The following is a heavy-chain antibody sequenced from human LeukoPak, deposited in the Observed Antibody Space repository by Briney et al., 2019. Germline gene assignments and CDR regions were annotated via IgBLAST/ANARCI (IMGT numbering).Heavy chain of an antibody. V-gene: IGHV3-53*01. CDR2: IYSGGST. J-gene: IGHJ6*03. CDR1: GFTVSSNY. Sequence: GGSLRLSCAASGFTVSSNYMSWVRQAPGKGLEWVSVIYSGGSTYYADSVKGRFTISRDNSKNTLYLQMNSLRAEDTAVYYCARCGYNSPYYYYYYMDVWGKGTTVTVSS. D-gene: IGHD5-24*01. CDR3: ARCGYNSPYYYYYYMDV.